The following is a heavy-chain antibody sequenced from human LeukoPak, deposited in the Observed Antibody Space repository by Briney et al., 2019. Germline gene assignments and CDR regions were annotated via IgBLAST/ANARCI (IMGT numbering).Heavy chain of an antibody. D-gene: IGHD2-21*02. CDR3: ARYGDPNYYFDY. Sequence: PSETLSLTCTVSGGSISSYYWSWIRQPAGKGLEWIGRVYTSEDAKYNPSLESRVSMSLDTSKNQFSLRLTSVTAADTAVYYCARYGDPNYYFDYWGQGTLVTVSS. CDR2: VYTSEDA. J-gene: IGHJ4*02. CDR1: GGSISSYY. V-gene: IGHV4-4*07.